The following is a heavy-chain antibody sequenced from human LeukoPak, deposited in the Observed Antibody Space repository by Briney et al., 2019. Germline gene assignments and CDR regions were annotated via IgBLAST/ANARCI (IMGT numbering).Heavy chain of an antibody. CDR3: AKTQWKVGATDYFDY. V-gene: IGHV3-23*01. D-gene: IGHD1-26*01. Sequence: GGSLRLSCAASGFVFNNYAMTWVRQAPGKGLQWVSNINDRGDERHYEDSVKGRFTISRDNSRNTLFLQMGSLRAEDTAVYYCAKTQWKVGATDYFDYWGQGILVTVSS. CDR2: INDRGDER. J-gene: IGHJ4*02. CDR1: GFVFNNYA.